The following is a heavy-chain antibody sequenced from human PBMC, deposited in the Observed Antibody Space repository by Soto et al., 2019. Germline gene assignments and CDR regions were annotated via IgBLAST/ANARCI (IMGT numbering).Heavy chain of an antibody. CDR3: AKDFHSNWNDVVESDY. J-gene: IGHJ4*02. CDR2: ISGSGGST. CDR1: GFTFSSYA. V-gene: IGHV3-23*01. D-gene: IGHD1-20*01. Sequence: HPGGSLRLSCAASGFTFSSYAMSWVRQAPGKGLEWVSAISGSGGSTYYADSVKGRFTISRDNSKNTLYLQMNSLRAEDTAVYYCAKDFHSNWNDVVESDYWGQGTLVTVSS.